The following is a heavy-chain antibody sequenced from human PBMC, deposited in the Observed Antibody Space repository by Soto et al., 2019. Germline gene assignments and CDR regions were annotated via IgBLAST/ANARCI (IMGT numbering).Heavy chain of an antibody. CDR3: ARAQGGYSSSWYYDY. V-gene: IGHV4-59*01. J-gene: IGHJ4*02. CDR2: IYYSGST. D-gene: IGHD6-13*01. Sequence: PSETLSLTCTVSGGSISSYYWSWIRQPPGKGLEWIGYIYYSGSTNYNPSLKSRVTISVDTSKNQFSLKLSSVTAADTAVYYCARAQGGYSSSWYYDYWGQGTLVTVSS. CDR1: GGSISSYY.